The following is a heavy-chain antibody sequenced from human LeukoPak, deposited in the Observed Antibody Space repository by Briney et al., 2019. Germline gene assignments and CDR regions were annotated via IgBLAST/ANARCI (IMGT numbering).Heavy chain of an antibody. CDR3: ARALRWGASYLDY. D-gene: IGHD3-16*01. V-gene: IGHV3-72*01. CDR2: TRNKANSYTT. Sequence: GGSLRLSCAASGFTFSDHYMDWVRQAPGKGLEWVGRTRNKANSYTTEYAASVKGRFTISRDNSKNSLYLQMNSLKTEDTAVYYCARALRWGASYLDYWGQGTLVTVSS. CDR1: GFTFSDHY. J-gene: IGHJ4*02.